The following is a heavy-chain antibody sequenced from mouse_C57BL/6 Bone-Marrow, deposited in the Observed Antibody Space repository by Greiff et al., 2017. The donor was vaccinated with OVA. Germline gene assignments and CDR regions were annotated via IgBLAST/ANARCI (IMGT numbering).Heavy chain of an antibody. J-gene: IGHJ2*01. V-gene: IGHV1-50*01. D-gene: IGHD1-1*01. CDR3: ARESYYDFDY. Sequence: QVQLQQPGAELVKPGASVKLSCEASGYTFTSYWMQWVKQRPGQGLEWIGEIDPSDSYTNYNQKFKGKATLTVDTSSSTAYMQLSSLTSEDSAVYYCARESYYDFDYWGQGTTLTVSS. CDR1: GYTFTSYW. CDR2: IDPSDSYT.